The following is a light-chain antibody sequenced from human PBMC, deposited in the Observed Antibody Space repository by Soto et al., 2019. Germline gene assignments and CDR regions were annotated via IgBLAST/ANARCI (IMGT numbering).Light chain of an antibody. CDR1: SSDIGAYDY. V-gene: IGLV2-8*01. CDR3: ASHAGRGTVV. Sequence: QSALTQPPSASGSPGQSVTISCTGTSSDIGAYDYVSWYQQHPGKAPKLMIYEVTKRPSGVPDRFSGSKSGNTASLTISGLQAEDDADYYCASHAGRGTVVFGGGTKLTVL. J-gene: IGLJ2*01. CDR2: EVT.